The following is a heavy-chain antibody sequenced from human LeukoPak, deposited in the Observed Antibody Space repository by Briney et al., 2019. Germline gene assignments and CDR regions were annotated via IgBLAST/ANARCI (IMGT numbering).Heavy chain of an antibody. CDR1: GFTFSSYA. CDR3: AKVDNWKYGHHDY. CDR2: ISGSDGTT. J-gene: IGHJ4*02. Sequence: PGGSLRLSCAASGFTFSSYAMSWVRQAPGKGLEWVSAISGSDGTTYYADSVKGRFTISRDNSKYTLSLQMNSLRAEDTAVYYCAKVDNWKYGHHDYWGQGTLVTASS. V-gene: IGHV3-23*01. D-gene: IGHD1-1*01.